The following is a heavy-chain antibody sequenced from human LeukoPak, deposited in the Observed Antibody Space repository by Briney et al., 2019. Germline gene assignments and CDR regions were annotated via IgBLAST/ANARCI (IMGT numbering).Heavy chain of an antibody. Sequence: ASVKVSCKASGYTFTSYAMNWVRQAPGQGLEWMGWINTNTGNPTYAQGFTGRFVFSLDTSVSTAYLQISGLKAEDTAVYYCARDIWDLGCSSTSCHDYWGQGTLVTVSS. D-gene: IGHD2-2*01. CDR3: ARDIWDLGCSSTSCHDY. J-gene: IGHJ4*02. CDR2: INTNTGNP. V-gene: IGHV7-4-1*02. CDR1: GYTFTSYA.